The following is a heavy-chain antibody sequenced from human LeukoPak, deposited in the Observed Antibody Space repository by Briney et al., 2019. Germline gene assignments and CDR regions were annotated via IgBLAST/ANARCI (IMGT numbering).Heavy chain of an antibody. V-gene: IGHV7-4-1*02. Sequence: ASVKVSCKASGYTFTSYAMNWVRQAPGQGLEWMGWINTNTGNPTYAQGFTGRFAFSLDTSVSTAYLQISSLKAEDTAVYYCAREWMGYYYDSSGHLDYWGQGTLVTVSS. CDR1: GYTFTSYA. J-gene: IGHJ4*02. CDR2: INTNTGNP. CDR3: AREWMGYYYDSSGHLDY. D-gene: IGHD3-22*01.